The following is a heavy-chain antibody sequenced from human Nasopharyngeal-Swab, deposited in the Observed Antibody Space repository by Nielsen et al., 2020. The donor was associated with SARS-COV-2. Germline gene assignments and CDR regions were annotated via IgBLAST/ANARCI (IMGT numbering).Heavy chain of an antibody. CDR3: ARWFYGMDV. V-gene: IGHV7-4-1*02. Sequence: ASVKVSCKASGYTFTNYGMNWVRRAPGQGLEWMGWINIDTGNPTYAQGLTGRFVFSFDTSVNTAYLQISGLRADDTAVYYCARWFYGMDVWGQGTTVTVSS. D-gene: IGHD3-22*01. CDR2: INIDTGNP. CDR1: GYTFTNYG. J-gene: IGHJ6*02.